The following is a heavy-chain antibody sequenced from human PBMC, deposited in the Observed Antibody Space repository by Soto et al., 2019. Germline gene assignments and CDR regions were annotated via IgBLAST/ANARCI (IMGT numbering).Heavy chain of an antibody. CDR3: ARSIAAVAYDWFDP. Sequence: PSETLSLTCTVSGGSVSSYYWSWIRQPAGKGLEWIGRIYTSGSPNYNPSLKSRVTVSVDTSKSQFSLKLSSVTAADTAVYYCARSIAAVAYDWFDPWGQGTLVTVSS. CDR2: IYTSGSP. V-gene: IGHV4-4*07. CDR1: GGSVSSYY. D-gene: IGHD6-13*01. J-gene: IGHJ5*02.